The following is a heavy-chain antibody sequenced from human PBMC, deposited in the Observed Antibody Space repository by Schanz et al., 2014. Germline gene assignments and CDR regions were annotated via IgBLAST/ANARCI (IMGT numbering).Heavy chain of an antibody. CDR2: IRNDGNNK. CDR3: AKAPYADYGYFHH. D-gene: IGHD4-17*01. V-gene: IGHV3-30*02. J-gene: IGHJ4*02. Sequence: QVQLVESGGGVVQPGGSLRLSCAASGFTFSFSGMQWVRTAPGKGLEWVAFIRNDGNNKYYADSVKARFAISRDNSKNSLYLKMSSLRGEDTAVYYCAKAPYADYGYFHHWGQGALVTVSS. CDR1: GFTFSFSG.